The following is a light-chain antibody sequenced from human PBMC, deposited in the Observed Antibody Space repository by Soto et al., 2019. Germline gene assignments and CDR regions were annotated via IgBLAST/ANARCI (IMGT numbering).Light chain of an antibody. V-gene: IGKV1-39*01. J-gene: IGKJ1*01. CDR2: SAY. CDR3: QQSYNFPRT. Sequence: DIQMTQSPSSLSASVGDRVTITCRASQNIDTYLNWYLQKPGQAPKLLIYSAYSLQSGVSPSFSGDGSGTDFTLTISSLQPEDFATYYCQQSYNFPRTFCQGTTV. CDR1: QNIDTY.